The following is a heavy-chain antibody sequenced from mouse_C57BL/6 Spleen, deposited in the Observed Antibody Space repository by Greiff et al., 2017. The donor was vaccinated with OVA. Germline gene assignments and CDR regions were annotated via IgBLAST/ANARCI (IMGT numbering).Heavy chain of an antibody. J-gene: IGHJ2*01. CDR2: INPGSGGT. CDR3: ARRCNYYFDY. D-gene: IGHD2-1*01. V-gene: IGHV1-54*01. CDR1: GYAFTNYL. Sequence: QVQLQQSGAELVRPGTSVKVSCKASGYAFTNYLIEWVKQRPGQGLEWIGEINPGSGGTNYNEKFKGKATLTADKSSSTAYMQLRSLTSEDSAVYFCARRCNYYFDYWCKGTTLTVSS.